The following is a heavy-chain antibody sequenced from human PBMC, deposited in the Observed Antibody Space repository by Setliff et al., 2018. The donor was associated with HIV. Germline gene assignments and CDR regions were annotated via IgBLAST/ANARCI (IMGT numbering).Heavy chain of an antibody. Sequence: PSETLSLTCTVSGGSISGHYWSWIRQPPGRGLEWIGYIYTSGSVNYNPSLNSRVTISVDTSKNQFSLKVNSVTAADTAVYYCARSPRIGVAGEFEYWGQGTLVTVFS. CDR3: ARSPRIGVAGEFEY. CDR2: IYTSGSV. V-gene: IGHV4-4*09. CDR1: GGSISGHY. D-gene: IGHD6-19*01. J-gene: IGHJ4*02.